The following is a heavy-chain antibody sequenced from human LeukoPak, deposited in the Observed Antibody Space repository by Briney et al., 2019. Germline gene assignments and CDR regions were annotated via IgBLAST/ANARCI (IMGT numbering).Heavy chain of an antibody. Sequence: PSETLSLTCTVSGGSISSGYYWSWIRQPPGKGLEWIGYIYHSGSTYYNPSLKSRVTISVDRSKNQFSLKLSSVTAADTAVYYCASAADYYYYGMDVWGQGTTVTVSS. J-gene: IGHJ6*02. CDR1: GGSISSGYY. D-gene: IGHD6-25*01. V-gene: IGHV4-30-2*01. CDR3: ASAADYYYYGMDV. CDR2: IYHSGST.